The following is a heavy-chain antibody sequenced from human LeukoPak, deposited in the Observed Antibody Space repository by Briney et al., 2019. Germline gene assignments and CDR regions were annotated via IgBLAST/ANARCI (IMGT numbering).Heavy chain of an antibody. CDR1: GFPFSNNV. D-gene: IGHD3-3*01. Sequence: GGSLRLSCAASGFPFSNNVMSWVRQAPGRGLDWLSAIRGSGDTYYADSVKGRFTISRDNSKNMLYPQMNSLRAEDTAVYYCAKTFPYGTTWYGFCDYWGQGALVTVSS. V-gene: IGHV3-23*01. CDR2: IRGSGDT. J-gene: IGHJ4*02. CDR3: AKTFPYGTTWYGFCDY.